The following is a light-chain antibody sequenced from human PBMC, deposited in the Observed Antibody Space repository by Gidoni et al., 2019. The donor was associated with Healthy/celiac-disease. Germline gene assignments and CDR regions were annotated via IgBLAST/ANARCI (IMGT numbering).Light chain of an antibody. V-gene: IGKV1-39*01. CDR3: QQSYSTLFT. CDR1: QSISSY. J-gene: IGKJ3*01. Sequence: DIQMTQSPSSLSASVGDRVTITCRASQSISSYLNWYQQKPGKAPKLLIYAASSLQSGVPSRFSGSGSGTDFTLTISSLQPDYFATYYCQQSYSTLFTFGPGTKVDIK. CDR2: AAS.